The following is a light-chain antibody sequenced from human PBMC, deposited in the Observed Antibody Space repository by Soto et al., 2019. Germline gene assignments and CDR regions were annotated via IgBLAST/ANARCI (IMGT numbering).Light chain of an antibody. CDR2: WAS. V-gene: IGKV4-1*01. CDR3: QQYYSIPWT. J-gene: IGKJ1*01. Sequence: DIVMTQTPDSLAVSLGERATSNCKSSQSFLCNSNNDSYLTWYQQKPGQSPRVLIYWASTRESGVPDRFSGSGSGTDFTLTISSLQAEDVAVYYCQQYYSIPWTFGQGTKVDIK. CDR1: QSFLCNSNNDSY.